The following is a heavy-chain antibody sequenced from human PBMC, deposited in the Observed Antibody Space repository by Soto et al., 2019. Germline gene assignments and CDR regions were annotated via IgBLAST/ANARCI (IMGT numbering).Heavy chain of an antibody. CDR3: ARQSVYYYDSSGSLVFLYYFDY. Sequence: XETLSLTCTVSGGSISNSSYYWGRIRPPPGKGLDWIGSIYYSGSTYYNPSLKSRVTISVDTSKNQFSLKLSPVTAAETAVYYCARQSVYYYDSSGSLVFLYYFDYWGQGTLVTVSS. V-gene: IGHV4-39*01. CDR1: GGSISNSSYY. D-gene: IGHD3-22*01. CDR2: IYYSGST. J-gene: IGHJ4*02.